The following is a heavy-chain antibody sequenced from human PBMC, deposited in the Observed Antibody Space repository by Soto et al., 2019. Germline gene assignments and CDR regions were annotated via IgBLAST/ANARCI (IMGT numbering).Heavy chain of an antibody. CDR2: ISSSGSTI. Sequence: AGGSLRLSCAASGFTFSDYYMSWIRQAPGKGLEWVSYISSSGSTIYYADSVKGRFTISRDNAKNSLYLQMNSLRAEDTAVYYCARGFAAPGRFGELLDPPDYWGQGTLVTVSS. J-gene: IGHJ4*02. CDR1: GFTFSDYY. V-gene: IGHV3-11*01. CDR3: ARGFAAPGRFGELLDPPDY. D-gene: IGHD3-10*01.